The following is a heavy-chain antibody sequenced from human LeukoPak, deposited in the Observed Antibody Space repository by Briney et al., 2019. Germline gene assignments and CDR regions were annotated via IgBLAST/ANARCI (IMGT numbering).Heavy chain of an antibody. CDR2: INPNSGGT. Sequence: GASVKVSCKASGYIFTGYYMHWVRQAPGQGLEWMGWINPNSGGTNYAQKFQGRVTMTRDTSISTAYMELSRLRSDDTAVYYCARDKGHRGVIITRVGKYWGQGTLVTVSS. CDR3: ARDKGHRGVIITRVGKY. V-gene: IGHV1-2*02. J-gene: IGHJ4*02. D-gene: IGHD3-10*01. CDR1: GYIFTGYY.